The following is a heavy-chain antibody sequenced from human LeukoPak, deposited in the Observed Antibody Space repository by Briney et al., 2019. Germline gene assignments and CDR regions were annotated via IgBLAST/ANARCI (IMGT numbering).Heavy chain of an antibody. V-gene: IGHV4-59*06. CDR3: ARVVRYYDILTGPGGFDY. CDR2: IYYSGST. CDR1: GGSISSYY. Sequence: PSETLSLTCTVSGGSISSYYWSWIRQHPGKGLEWIGYIYYSGSTYYNPSLKSRVTISVDTSKNQFSLKLSSVTAADTAVYYCARVVRYYDILTGPGGFDYWGQGTLVTVSS. D-gene: IGHD3-9*01. J-gene: IGHJ4*02.